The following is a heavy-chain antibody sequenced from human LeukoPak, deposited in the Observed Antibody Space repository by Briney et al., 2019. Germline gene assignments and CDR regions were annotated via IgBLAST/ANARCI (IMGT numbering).Heavy chain of an antibody. D-gene: IGHD6-13*01. CDR2: IYTDGSA. Sequence: GGSLRLSCAVSGFTFSSNYMSWVRQAPGKGLEWVSVIYTDGSAYYPDSVKGRFTISRGNSKNTLYLQMNSLRAEDTAVYYCVRGPRGSNRYGWFDPWGQGTLVTVSS. CDR1: GFTFSSNY. CDR3: VRGPRGSNRYGWFDP. V-gene: IGHV3-53*01. J-gene: IGHJ5*02.